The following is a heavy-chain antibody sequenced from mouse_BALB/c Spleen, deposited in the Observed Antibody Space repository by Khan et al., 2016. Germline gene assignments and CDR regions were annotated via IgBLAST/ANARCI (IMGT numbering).Heavy chain of an antibody. Sequence: VRLQQSGPELVKPGASVKVSCKASGYAFTSYNMYWVKQSHGKSLEWIGYIDPYNGGTSYNQKFKGKATLTVDKSSSTAYMHLNSLTSEDSAVYSGAREGITTVVAKGLDYWGQGTTLTVSS. D-gene: IGHD1-1*01. CDR1: GYAFTSYN. CDR2: IDPYNGGT. V-gene: IGHV1S135*01. J-gene: IGHJ2*01. CDR3: AREGITTVVAKGLDY.